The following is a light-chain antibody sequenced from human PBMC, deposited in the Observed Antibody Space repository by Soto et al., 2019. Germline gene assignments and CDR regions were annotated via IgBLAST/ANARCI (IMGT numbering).Light chain of an antibody. CDR2: SSD. CDR3: AAWDDSLNAWA. Sequence: QLVLTQPPSACGTPGQRVTISCSGSSSNIGRNTVKWYRQLPGTAPKLLIGSSDQRPSGVPDRFSASQSGTSASLAISGLQSEDEADYICAAWDDSLNAWAFGGGTKLTVL. V-gene: IGLV1-44*01. J-gene: IGLJ3*02. CDR1: SSNIGRNT.